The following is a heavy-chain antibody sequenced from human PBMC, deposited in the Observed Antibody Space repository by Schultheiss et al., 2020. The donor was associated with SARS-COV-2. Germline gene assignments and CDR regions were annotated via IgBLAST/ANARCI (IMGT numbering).Heavy chain of an antibody. V-gene: IGHV3-30*19. CDR3: ARDYYYDSSGYILDY. CDR1: GFTFSSYG. J-gene: IGHJ4*02. Sequence: GGSLRLSCAASGFTFSSYGMHWVRQAPGKGLEWVAVISYDGSNKYYADSVKGRFTISRDNSKNTLYLQMNSLRAEDTAVYYCARDYYYDSSGYILDYWGQGALVTVSS. D-gene: IGHD3-22*01. CDR2: ISYDGSNK.